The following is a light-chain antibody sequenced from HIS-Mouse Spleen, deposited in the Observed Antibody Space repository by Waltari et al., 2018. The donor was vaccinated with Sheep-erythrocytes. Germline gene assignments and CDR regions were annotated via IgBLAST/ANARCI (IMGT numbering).Light chain of an antibody. J-gene: IGLJ3*02. CDR2: EVS. CDR1: SSDVGGCNY. Sequence: QSALTQPPSASGSPGQSVTTSCTGTSSDVGGCNYVPWYQQHPGKAPKLMIYEVSKRPSGVPDRFSGSKSGNTASLTVSGLQAEDEADYYCSSYAGSNNWVFGGGTKLTVL. V-gene: IGLV2-8*01. CDR3: SSYAGSNNWV.